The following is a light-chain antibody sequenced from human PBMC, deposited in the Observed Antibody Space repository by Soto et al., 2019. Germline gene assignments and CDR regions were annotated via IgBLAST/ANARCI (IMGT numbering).Light chain of an antibody. V-gene: IGKV3-20*01. CDR1: QSVGSD. CDR3: QQYGSSPIT. CDR2: AAS. Sequence: EIVWTQSTGTLSLYPGASATLYGRASQSVGSDLAWYQQKPGQAPRLLIYAASTRATGVPARFSGSGSGTDFTLTISSLQPEDFAVYYCQQYGSSPITFGQGTRLEIK. J-gene: IGKJ5*01.